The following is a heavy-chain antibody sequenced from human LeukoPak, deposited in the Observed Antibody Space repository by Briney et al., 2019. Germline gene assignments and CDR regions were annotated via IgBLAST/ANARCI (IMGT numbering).Heavy chain of an antibody. D-gene: IGHD3-22*01. CDR3: ARDYSDSSGYSNDF. J-gene: IGHJ4*02. CDR1: GFTFSSYS. Sequence: GGSLRLSCAASGFTFSSYSMNWVRQAPGKGLEWVSYISSSGGTIHYADSVKGRFTVSRDNAKNSVYLQMNSLRAEDTAVYYCARDYSDSSGYSNDFWGQGTLVTVSS. CDR2: ISSSGGTI. V-gene: IGHV3-48*04.